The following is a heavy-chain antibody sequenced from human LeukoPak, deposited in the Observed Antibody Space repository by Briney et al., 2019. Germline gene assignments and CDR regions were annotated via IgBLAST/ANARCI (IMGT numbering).Heavy chain of an antibody. Sequence: GGSLRLSSAASGFTFSSYAMHWVRQAPGKGLEWVAVISYDGSNKYYADSVKGRFTISRDNSKNTLYLQMNSLRAEDTAVYYCAREAYCSSTSCPPGIGQFDYWGQGTLVTASS. J-gene: IGHJ4*02. CDR2: ISYDGSNK. CDR3: AREAYCSSTSCPPGIGQFDY. D-gene: IGHD2-2*01. CDR1: GFTFSSYA. V-gene: IGHV3-30*01.